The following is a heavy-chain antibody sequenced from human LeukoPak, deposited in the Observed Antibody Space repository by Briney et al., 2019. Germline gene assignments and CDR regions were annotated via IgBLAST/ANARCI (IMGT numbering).Heavy chain of an antibody. CDR1: GFTFSSYG. Sequence: GGSLRLSCAASGFTFSSYGMHWVRQAPGKGLEWVAVISYDGSNKYYADSVKGRFTISRDNSKNTLYLQMNSLRAEDTAVYYCAKDSREYYYDSSGYYNDYWGQGTLVTVSS. V-gene: IGHV3-30*18. CDR2: ISYDGSNK. J-gene: IGHJ4*02. D-gene: IGHD3-22*01. CDR3: AKDSREYYYDSSGYYNDY.